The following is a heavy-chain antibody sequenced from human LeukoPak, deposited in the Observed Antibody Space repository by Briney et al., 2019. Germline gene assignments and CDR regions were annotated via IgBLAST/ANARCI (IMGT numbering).Heavy chain of an antibody. D-gene: IGHD5-18*01. Sequence: ASVKVSCKASGGTFSSYAISWVRQAPGQGLEWMGIINPSGGSTSYAQKFQGRVTMTRDTSTSTVYMELSSLRSEDTAVYYCARAGDTAMVRSPYNYWGQGTLVTVSS. CDR1: GGTFSSYA. V-gene: IGHV1-46*01. CDR2: INPSGGST. CDR3: ARAGDTAMVRSPYNY. J-gene: IGHJ4*02.